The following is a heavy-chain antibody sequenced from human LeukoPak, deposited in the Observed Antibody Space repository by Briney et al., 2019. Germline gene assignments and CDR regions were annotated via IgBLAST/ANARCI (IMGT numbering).Heavy chain of an antibody. D-gene: IGHD4-11*01. V-gene: IGHV3-21*01. Sequence: GGSLRLSCAASGFTFNTYSMNWVRQAPGKGLEWVSSISSSSRYIYYADSVRGRFTISRDNAKNSLYLQMNSLRAEDTAVYYCATDQEFTDYLNNLFDPAGQGTLDTVSS. CDR2: ISSSSRYI. CDR1: GFTFNTYS. CDR3: ATDQEFTDYLNNLFDP. J-gene: IGHJ5*02.